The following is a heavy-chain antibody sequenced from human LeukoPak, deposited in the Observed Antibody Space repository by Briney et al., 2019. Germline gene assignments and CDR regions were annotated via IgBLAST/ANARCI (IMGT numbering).Heavy chain of an antibody. J-gene: IGHJ5*02. CDR3: AKARTGAFDP. CDR1: GFTFDDYA. CDR2: ISWNSGSI. D-gene: IGHD4-17*01. Sequence: PGRSLRLSCAASGFTFDDYAMHWVRQAPGKGLEWVSGISWNSGSIGYADSVKGRYTISRDNAKNSLYLQMNSLRAEDTALYYCAKARTGAFDPWGQGTLVTVSS. V-gene: IGHV3-9*01.